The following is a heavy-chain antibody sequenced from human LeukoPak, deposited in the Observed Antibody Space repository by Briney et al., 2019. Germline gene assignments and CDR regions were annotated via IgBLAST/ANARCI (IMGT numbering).Heavy chain of an antibody. CDR2: ISAYKGNT. Sequence: ASVKVSCKASGYTFSKYGVSWVRQAPGQGLEWMGWISAYKGNTNVGQKFQARVNMTTDTSTSTAYMDLKSLRSDDTAVYYCAREGYCGGGTCHPDDAFDIWGQGTMVTVSS. D-gene: IGHD2-15*01. CDR3: AREGYCGGGTCHPDDAFDI. V-gene: IGHV1-18*04. J-gene: IGHJ3*02. CDR1: GYTFSKYG.